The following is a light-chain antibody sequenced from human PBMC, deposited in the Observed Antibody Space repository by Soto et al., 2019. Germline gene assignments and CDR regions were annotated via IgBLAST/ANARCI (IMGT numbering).Light chain of an antibody. V-gene: IGKV3-20*01. Sequence: ETLMTQSPATLSVSPGERATLSCRASQSVNNNLAWYQLKLGQAPRLLIYGASSRASGVPVRFSGSGSGTDFTLTISRLEPEDFAVYYCQQYGSSGTFGQGTKVDIK. CDR1: QSVNNN. CDR3: QQYGSSGT. J-gene: IGKJ1*01. CDR2: GAS.